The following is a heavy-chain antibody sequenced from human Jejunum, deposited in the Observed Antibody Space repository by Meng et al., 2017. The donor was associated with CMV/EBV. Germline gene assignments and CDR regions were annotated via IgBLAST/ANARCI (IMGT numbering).Heavy chain of an antibody. V-gene: IGHV1-2*02. J-gene: IGHJ4*02. CDR3: ARDRAKLTWFEGSDN. CDR2: INPNSGGT. D-gene: IGHD3-10*01. CDR1: GYTFTDYY. Sequence: QVQLVQSGAEVKTPXXSXKGXRXXFGYTFTDYYIHWVRQAPGQGLEWMGWINPNSGGTYYALKFQGRVTMTGDTSAGTAYMELKWLESDDTAVYYCARDRAKLTWFEGSDNWGQGTLVTVSS.